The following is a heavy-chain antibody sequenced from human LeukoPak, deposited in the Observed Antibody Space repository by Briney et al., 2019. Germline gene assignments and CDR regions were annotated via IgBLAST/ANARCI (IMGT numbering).Heavy chain of an antibody. CDR2: IYYSGST. Sequence: SETLSLTCTVSGGSISSYYWSWIRQPPGKGLEWIGYIYYSGSTNYNPSLKSRVTISVDTSKNQFSLKLSSVTAADTAVYYCAREGATEHCSSTSCYGDWYFDLWGRGTLVTVSS. CDR3: AREGATEHCSSTSCYGDWYFDL. D-gene: IGHD2-2*01. CDR1: GGSISSYY. J-gene: IGHJ2*01. V-gene: IGHV4-59*01.